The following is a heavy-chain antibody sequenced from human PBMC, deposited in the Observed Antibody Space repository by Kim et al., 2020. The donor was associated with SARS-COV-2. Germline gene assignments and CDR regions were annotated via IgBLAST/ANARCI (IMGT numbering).Heavy chain of an antibody. D-gene: IGHD2-2*02. CDR2: IYNSGSS. CDR3: ARAVLAGIVVVLAAILRRWFDP. Sequence: SETLSLTCTVSGGSISSGDYYWSWIRQPPGKGLEWIGYIYNSGSSYYNPSLKSRVTIAVDTSKNQFSLKLSFVTAADTAVYYCARAVLAGIVVVLAAILRRWFDPWGQGTLVTVSS. CDR1: GGSISSGDYY. J-gene: IGHJ5*02. V-gene: IGHV4-30-4*02.